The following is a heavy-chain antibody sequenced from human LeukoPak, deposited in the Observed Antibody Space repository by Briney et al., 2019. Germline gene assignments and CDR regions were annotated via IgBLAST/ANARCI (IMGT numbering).Heavy chain of an antibody. CDR3: AIITRANVDY. J-gene: IGHJ4*02. CDR1: GGTFSSYA. D-gene: IGHD6-6*01. CDR2: IITIFGTA. V-gene: IGHV1-69*13. Sequence: SVKVSCKASGGTFSSYAISWVRQAPGQGLEWMGGIITIFGTANYAQKFQGRVTITEDESTSTAYMELSSLRSEDTAVYYCAIITRANVDYWGQGTLVTVSS.